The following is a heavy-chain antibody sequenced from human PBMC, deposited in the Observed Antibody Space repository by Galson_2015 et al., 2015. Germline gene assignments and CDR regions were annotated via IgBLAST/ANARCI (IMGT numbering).Heavy chain of an antibody. CDR1: GGTFSSYA. CDR3: ARREIGRGYSGYDAWAVGLFDY. J-gene: IGHJ4*02. D-gene: IGHD5-12*01. Sequence: SVKVSCKASGGTFSSYAISWVRQAPGQGLEWMGGIITIFGTANYAQKFQGRVTITADESTSTAYMELSSLRSEDTAVYYCARREIGRGYSGYDAWAVGLFDYWGQGTLVTVSS. CDR2: IITIFGTA. V-gene: IGHV1-69*13.